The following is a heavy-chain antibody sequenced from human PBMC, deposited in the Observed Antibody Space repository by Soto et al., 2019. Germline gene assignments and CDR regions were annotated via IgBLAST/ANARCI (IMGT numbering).Heavy chain of an antibody. D-gene: IGHD6-13*01. CDR1: GYTFTGYY. J-gene: IGHJ6*02. CDR3: ASRDVQQLTDPYYYYGMDV. Sequence: GASVKVSCKASGYTFTGYYMHWVRQAPGQGLEWMGWINPNSGGTNYAQKFQGRVTMTRDTSISTAYMELSRLRSDDTAVYYCASRDVQQLTDPYYYYGMDVWGQGTTVTVSS. V-gene: IGHV1-2*02. CDR2: INPNSGGT.